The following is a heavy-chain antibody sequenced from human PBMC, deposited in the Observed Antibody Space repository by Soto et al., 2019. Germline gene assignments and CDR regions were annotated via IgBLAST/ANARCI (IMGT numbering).Heavy chain of an antibody. CDR2: ISYDGSNK. CDR3: ARALALYYYYGMDV. V-gene: IGHV3-30-3*01. CDR1: GFTFSSYA. Sequence: PGGSLRLSCGASGFTFSSYAMHWVRQAPGKGLEWVAVISYDGSNKYYADSVKGRFTISRDNSKNTLYLQMNSLRAEDTAVYYCARALALYYYYGMDVWGQGTTVTVSS. J-gene: IGHJ6*02.